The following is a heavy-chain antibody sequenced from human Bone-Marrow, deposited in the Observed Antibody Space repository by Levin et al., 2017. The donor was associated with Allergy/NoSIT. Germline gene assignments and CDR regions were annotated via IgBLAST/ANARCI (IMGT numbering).Heavy chain of an antibody. CDR1: GYTFTKYG. CDR2: IDTDNGNT. D-gene: IGHD1-14*01. V-gene: IGHV1-18*01. CDR3: ARRGITQYFYYGLNV. Sequence: GESLKISCKASGYTFTKYGITWVRQAPGQGLEWMGWIDTDNGNTNYAQKFQGRVTMTRDTSTSTAYMELRSLGSDDTAVYFCARRGITQYFYYGLNVWGQGTTVTVSS. J-gene: IGHJ6*02.